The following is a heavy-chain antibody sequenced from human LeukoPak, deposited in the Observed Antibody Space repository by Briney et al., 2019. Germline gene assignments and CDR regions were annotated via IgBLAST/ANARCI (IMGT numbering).Heavy chain of an antibody. CDR2: ITGSGGST. CDR3: ARDLDRFFDY. Sequence: GGSLRLSCAASGFTFSIHGMNWVRQGPGKGLEWVSGITGSGGSTYYADSVKGRFTISRDNSKNTLYLQMNSLRTEDTAVYYCARDLDRFFDYWGQGTLVIVSS. J-gene: IGHJ4*02. D-gene: IGHD3-3*01. CDR1: GFTFSIHG. V-gene: IGHV3-23*01.